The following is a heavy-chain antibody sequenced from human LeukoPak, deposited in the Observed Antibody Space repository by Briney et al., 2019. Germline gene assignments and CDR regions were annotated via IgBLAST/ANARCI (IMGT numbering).Heavy chain of an antibody. CDR3: ASGNFFDY. CDR2: IKEDGSQK. Sequence: GGSLRLSCAASGFTFISNWMTWVRQAPGKGLEWVANIKEDGSQKQYVDSVKGRFTISRDNAMNSLYLQMNSLRAEDTAVYYCASGNFFDYWGQGTLVTVSS. CDR1: GFTFISNW. J-gene: IGHJ4*02. V-gene: IGHV3-7*01.